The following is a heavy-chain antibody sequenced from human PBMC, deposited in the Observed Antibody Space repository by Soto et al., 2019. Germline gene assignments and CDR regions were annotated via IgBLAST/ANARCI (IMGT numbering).Heavy chain of an antibody. CDR1: GGTSTRYP. D-gene: IGHD3-3*01. Sequence: QERLVQSGAEVRKPGSSVKVSCKVTGGTSTRYPINWVRQAPGQGLGWMGGIVPMFGTSKYAQKFQGRVTITADTSTNISYMELRSLRSEDTAVYYCNRGSEYDFWSGYLWGQGTLVSVSS. CDR3: NRGSEYDFWSGYL. J-gene: IGHJ4*02. CDR2: IVPMFGTS. V-gene: IGHV1-69*06.